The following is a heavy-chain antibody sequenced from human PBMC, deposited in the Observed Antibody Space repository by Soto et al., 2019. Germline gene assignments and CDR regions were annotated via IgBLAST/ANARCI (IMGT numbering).Heavy chain of an antibody. CDR1: GGSISSSSYY. V-gene: IGHV4-39*01. CDR3: AIKHRYFDWLLRHGGFDY. D-gene: IGHD3-9*01. Sequence: NLSETLSLSCTVSGGSISSSSYYWGWIRQPPGKGLEWIGSIYYSGSTYYNPSLKSRVTISVDTSKNQFSLKLSSVTAADTAVYYCAIKHRYFDWLLRHGGFDYWGQGTLVTVSS. J-gene: IGHJ4*02. CDR2: IYYSGST.